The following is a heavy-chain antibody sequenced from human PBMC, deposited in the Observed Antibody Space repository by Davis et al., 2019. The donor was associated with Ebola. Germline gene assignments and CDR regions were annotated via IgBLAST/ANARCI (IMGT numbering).Heavy chain of an antibody. D-gene: IGHD3-10*01. CDR2: MYYSGST. CDR3: AGDYYPDY. V-gene: IGHV4-39*01. Sequence: MPSETLSLTCTVSGGSISSSSFYWGWIRQPPGKGLEWIGIMYYSGSTYYNPSLKSRVTISADTSKSQFSLRLSSVTAADTAVYYCAGDYYPDYWGQGILVTVSS. CDR1: GGSISSSSFY. J-gene: IGHJ4*02.